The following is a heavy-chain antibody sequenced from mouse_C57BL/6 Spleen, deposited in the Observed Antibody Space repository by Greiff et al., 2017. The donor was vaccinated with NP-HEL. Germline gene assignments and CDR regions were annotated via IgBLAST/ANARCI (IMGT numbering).Heavy chain of an antibody. V-gene: IGHV14-3*01. CDR3: SRLGRERYVDY. D-gene: IGHD4-1*01. CDR2: IDPANGNT. J-gene: IGHJ2*01. Sequence: VQLQQSVAELVRPGASVKLSCTASGFNIKNTYMHWVKQRPEQGLAWLGRIDPANGNTKSAPKFQGTAPITEDTSSNTAYLQLSSLTSEDTAIYYCSRLGRERYVDYWGQGTTLTVSS. CDR1: GFNIKNTY.